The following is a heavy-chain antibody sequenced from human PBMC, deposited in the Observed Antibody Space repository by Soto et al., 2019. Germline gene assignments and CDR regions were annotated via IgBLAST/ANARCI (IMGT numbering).Heavy chain of an antibody. V-gene: IGHV5-10-1*01. CDR1: GYSFTSYW. D-gene: IGHD5-18*01. J-gene: IGHJ3*02. Sequence: GASLKISCKGSGYSFTSYWISWVRQMPGKGLEWMGRIDPSDSYTNYSPSFQCHVTMSAVKALITAYLQWSCLKASDTAMHSCPTQPNATAMATYSGDASDMWGPGTMLTVSS. CDR2: IDPSDSYT. CDR3: PTQPNATAMATYSGDASDM.